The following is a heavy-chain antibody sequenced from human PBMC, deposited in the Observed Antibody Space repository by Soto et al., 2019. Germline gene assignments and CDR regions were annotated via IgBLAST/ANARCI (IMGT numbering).Heavy chain of an antibody. CDR3: ARAAPLPQGRWLNLDF. CDR2: ISHSGASI. V-gene: IGHV3-48*03. CDR1: GFTFSNYD. Sequence: EAFLVESGGGLVQPGGSLRLSCAASGFTFSNYDMNWVRQAPGKGLEWVSYISHSGASIDYADSVRGRFTISRDNAKNSLYLQMNSLRAGDTAVYYCARAAPLPQGRWLNLDFWGQGTLVTVSS. D-gene: IGHD5-12*01. J-gene: IGHJ4*02.